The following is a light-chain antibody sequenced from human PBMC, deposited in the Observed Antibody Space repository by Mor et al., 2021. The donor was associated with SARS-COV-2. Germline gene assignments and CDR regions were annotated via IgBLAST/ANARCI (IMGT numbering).Light chain of an antibody. J-gene: IGLJ2*01. CDR2: ENN. CDR3: QSYYGTNRV. Sequence: QQRPGRSPTLLIYENNRRPSGVPDRFSGSIDSPSNSASLSISGLLTEDEADYYCQSYYGTNRVFGGGTKLTVL. V-gene: IGLV6-57*01.